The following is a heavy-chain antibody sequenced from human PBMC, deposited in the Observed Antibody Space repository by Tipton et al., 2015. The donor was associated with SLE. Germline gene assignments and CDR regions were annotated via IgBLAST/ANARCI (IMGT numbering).Heavy chain of an antibody. CDR3: ARDKNGDYYDY. CDR2: ISQSGNT. J-gene: IGHJ4*02. CDR1: GFSLSSGFY. D-gene: IGHD4-17*01. Sequence: TLSLTCAVSGFSLSSGFYWGWIRQPPGKGLEWIGSISQSGNTYYNPSLKSRLSMSIDTSRNEVFLSLSSVTAADTAVYHCARDKNGDYYDYWGQGTLVTVSS. V-gene: IGHV4-38-2*02.